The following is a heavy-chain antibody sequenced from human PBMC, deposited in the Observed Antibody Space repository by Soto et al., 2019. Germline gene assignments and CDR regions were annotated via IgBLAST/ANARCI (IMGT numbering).Heavy chain of an antibody. CDR2: ILTGGGT. CDR3: ARGYWRLGESYYFDS. CDR1: GFTVSSSY. V-gene: IGHV3-53*01. Sequence: HPGGSLRLSCATSGFTVSSSYMSWVRQAPGMGLEWVSVILTGGGTHYADSVKGRFTVSRDNSQNTVYLQMNNLRGEDTATYYCARGYWRLGESYYFDSWGQGTRVTFSS. D-gene: IGHD3-16*01. J-gene: IGHJ4*02.